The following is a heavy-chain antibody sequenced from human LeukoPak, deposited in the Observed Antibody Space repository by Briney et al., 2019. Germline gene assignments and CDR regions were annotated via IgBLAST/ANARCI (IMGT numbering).Heavy chain of an antibody. CDR2: ISSSSSYI. CDR3: ARDLGDYDFWSGYGPGLTPFYYYGMDV. V-gene: IGHV3-21*01. Sequence: PGGSLRLCCAASGCTCSSYSMNWVRQAPGKGLEWVSSISSSSSYIYYADSVKGRFTISRDNAKNSLYLQMNSLRAEDTAVYYCARDLGDYDFWSGYGPGLTPFYYYGMDVWGQGTTVTVSS. CDR1: GCTCSSYS. D-gene: IGHD3-3*01. J-gene: IGHJ6*02.